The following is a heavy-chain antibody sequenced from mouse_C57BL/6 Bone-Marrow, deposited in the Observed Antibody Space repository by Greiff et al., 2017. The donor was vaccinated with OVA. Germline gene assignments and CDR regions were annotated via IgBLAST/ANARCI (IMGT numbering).Heavy chain of an antibody. Sequence: EVQGVESGGGLVKPGGSLKLSCAASGFTFSDSGMHWVRQAPEKGLEWVAYISSGRSTIYYADTVKGRFTISRDNAKNTLFLQMTSLRSEDTAMYYCAVIYYGNYWYFDVWGTGTTVTVSS. CDR3: AVIYYGNYWYFDV. D-gene: IGHD2-1*01. V-gene: IGHV5-17*01. CDR1: GFTFSDSG. CDR2: ISSGRSTI. J-gene: IGHJ1*03.